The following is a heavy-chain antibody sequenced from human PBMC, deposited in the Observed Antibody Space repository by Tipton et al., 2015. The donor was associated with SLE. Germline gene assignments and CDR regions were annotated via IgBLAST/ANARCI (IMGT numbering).Heavy chain of an antibody. V-gene: IGHV4-61*09. CDR3: ATERIGGSPFDY. CDR1: GDSISSGNYY. CDR2: IYTGGTT. Sequence: TLSLTCTVSGDSISSGNYYWSWIRQPAGKGLEWIGHIYTGGTTNHNPSLRSRVTISVAMSKNHFSLRLTSVTAADTALYYCATERIGGSPFDYWGQGTLVTVSS. J-gene: IGHJ4*02. D-gene: IGHD3-16*01.